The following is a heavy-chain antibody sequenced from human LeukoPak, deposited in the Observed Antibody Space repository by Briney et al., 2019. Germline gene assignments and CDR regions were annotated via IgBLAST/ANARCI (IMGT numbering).Heavy chain of an antibody. V-gene: IGHV3-9*01. CDR2: ISWNSGSI. J-gene: IGHJ4*02. CDR1: GFTFDDYA. Sequence: GGSLRLSCAASGFTFDDYAMHWVRQAPGKGLEWVSGISWNSGSIGYADSVKGRFTISRDNAKNSLYPQMNSLRAEDTALYYCAKGTSSGYSLPQPFDYWGQGTLVTVSS. CDR3: AKGTSSGYSLPQPFDY. D-gene: IGHD3-22*01.